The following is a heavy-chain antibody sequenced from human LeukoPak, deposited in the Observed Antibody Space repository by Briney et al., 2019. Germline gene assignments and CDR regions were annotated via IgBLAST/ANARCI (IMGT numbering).Heavy chain of an antibody. D-gene: IGHD6-13*01. CDR2: IYYSGST. CDR1: GGSISSYY. J-gene: IGHJ6*03. CDR3: ARVSRSWPNYYYYMDV. Sequence: SETLSLTCTVSGGSISSYYWSWIRQPPGKGLEWIGSIYYSGSTYYNPSLKSRVTISVDTSKNQFSLKLSSVTAADTAVYYCARVSRSWPNYYYYMDVWGKGTTVTISS. V-gene: IGHV4-59*05.